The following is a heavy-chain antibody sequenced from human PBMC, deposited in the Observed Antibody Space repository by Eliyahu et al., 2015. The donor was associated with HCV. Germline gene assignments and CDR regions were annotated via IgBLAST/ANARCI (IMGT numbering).Heavy chain of an antibody. Sequence: VQLVESGGGLVQPGRSLRLSCAVSGFTFENHAMHWVRQAPGKGLEWVSGMNWNGFNVAYADSVKGRFTVSRDNAKKYLYLQMTSLRAEDTALYFCVKDIGDLVVVPAAFDHWGQGTLVTVSS. CDR3: VKDIGDLVVVPAAFDH. J-gene: IGHJ4*02. CDR1: GFTFENHA. V-gene: IGHV3-9*01. D-gene: IGHD2-2*01. CDR2: MNWNGFNV.